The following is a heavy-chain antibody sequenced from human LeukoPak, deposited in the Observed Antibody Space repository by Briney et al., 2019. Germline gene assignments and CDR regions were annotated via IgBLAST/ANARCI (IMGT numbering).Heavy chain of an antibody. CDR2: IYYSGST. Sequence: SETLSLTCTVSGGSFSSGSYYWSWIRQPPGKGLEWIGYIYYSGSTNYNPSLKSRVTISVDTSKNQFSLKLTSVTAADTAVYYXXRHYGPWGQXTXXXVSS. J-gene: IGHJ5*02. D-gene: IGHD3-16*01. V-gene: IGHV4-61*01. CDR3: XRHYGP. CDR1: GGSFSSGSYY.